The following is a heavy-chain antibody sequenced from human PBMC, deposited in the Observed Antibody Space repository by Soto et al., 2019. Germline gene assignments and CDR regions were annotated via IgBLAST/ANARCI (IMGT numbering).Heavy chain of an antibody. V-gene: IGHV3-23*01. CDR1: GFTFSSYA. Sequence: GGSLRLSCAASGFTFSSYAMSWVRQAPGKGLEWVSAISGSGGSTYYADSVKGRFTISRDNSKNTLYLQMNGLRAEDTAVYYCAKDEQGIYDYIWGAPKIDAFDIWGQGTMVTVSS. J-gene: IGHJ3*02. CDR3: AKDEQGIYDYIWGAPKIDAFDI. CDR2: ISGSGGST. D-gene: IGHD3-16*01.